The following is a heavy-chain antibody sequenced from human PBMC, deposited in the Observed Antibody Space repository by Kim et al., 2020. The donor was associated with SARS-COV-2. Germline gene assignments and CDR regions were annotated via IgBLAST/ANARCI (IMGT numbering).Heavy chain of an antibody. Sequence: GGSLRLSCAASEFTFDDYAIHWVRQAPGKGLEWVSAISAGGGSTSFADSVKGRFTISRDNSKNTLYLQMNSLRAEDMALYYCAKILRSGWTHDAFDIWG. CDR2: ISAGGGST. CDR3: AKILRSGWTHDAFDI. D-gene: IGHD6-19*01. J-gene: IGHJ3*02. CDR1: EFTFDDYA. V-gene: IGHV3-23*01.